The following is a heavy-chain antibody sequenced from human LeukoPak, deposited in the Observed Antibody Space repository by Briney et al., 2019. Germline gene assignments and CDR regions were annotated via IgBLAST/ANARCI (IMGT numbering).Heavy chain of an antibody. V-gene: IGHV3-21*01. CDR1: EFTFSDYS. D-gene: IGHD1-14*01. CDR3: ARDPLDGNYFDY. J-gene: IGHJ4*02. Sequence: GGSLRLSCAASEFTFSDYSMNWVRQAPGKGLEWVASISSSSRYIYYADSVKGRFTISRDNAKNSLYLQMNSLRAEDTAVYYCARDPLDGNYFDYWGQGTLVTVSS. CDR2: ISSSSRYI.